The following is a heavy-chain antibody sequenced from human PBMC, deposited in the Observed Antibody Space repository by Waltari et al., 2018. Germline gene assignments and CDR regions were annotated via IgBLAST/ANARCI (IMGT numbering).Heavy chain of an antibody. CDR3: ARGPYYYDSSGYMGYYYYYYMDV. Sequence: QVQLQESGPGLVKPSETLSLTCTVSGGSISSYYWSWIRQPAGKGLEWIGRIYTSGSTNDNPSLKGRVTMSVDTSKNQFSLKLSSVTAADTAVYYCARGPYYYDSSGYMGYYYYYYMDVWGKGTTVTVSS. D-gene: IGHD3-22*01. CDR2: IYTSGST. CDR1: GGSISSYY. V-gene: IGHV4-4*07. J-gene: IGHJ6*03.